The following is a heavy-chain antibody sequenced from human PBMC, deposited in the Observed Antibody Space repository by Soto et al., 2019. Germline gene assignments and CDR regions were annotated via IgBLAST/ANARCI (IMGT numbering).Heavy chain of an antibody. V-gene: IGHV4-31*03. CDR2: IYYSGST. D-gene: IGHD3-22*01. J-gene: IGHJ4*02. CDR3: ARVSISGYFLEDFDY. CDR1: GFSLTTRGVG. Sequence: SGPTLVNPTQTLTLTCTFSGFSLTTRGVGVGWIRQPPGKALECLAYIYYSGSTYYTPSLKSRVTISVDTSKNQLSLKLSSVTAADTAVYYCARVSISGYFLEDFDYWGQGTRVTVAS.